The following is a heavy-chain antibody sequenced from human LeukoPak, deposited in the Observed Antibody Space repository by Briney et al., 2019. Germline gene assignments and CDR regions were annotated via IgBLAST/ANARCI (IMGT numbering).Heavy chain of an antibody. J-gene: IGHJ3*02. CDR3: AKLGYYDSSGYYYVDAFDI. Sequence: GGSLRLSCETSDFAFSNYAMSWVRQAPGRGLEWVSGINYGDGVTYYADSVKGRFTISRDNSKNTLFLQMNSLRAEDTAVYYCAKLGYYDSSGYYYVDAFDIWGQGTMVTVSS. D-gene: IGHD3-22*01. V-gene: IGHV3-23*01. CDR2: INYGDGVT. CDR1: DFAFSNYA.